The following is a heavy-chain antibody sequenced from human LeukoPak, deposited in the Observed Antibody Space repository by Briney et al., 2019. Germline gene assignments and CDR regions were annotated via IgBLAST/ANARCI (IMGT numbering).Heavy chain of an antibody. D-gene: IGHD6-6*01. J-gene: IGHJ4*02. Sequence: GAPVKVSCKASGYTFTSYGISWVRQAPGQGLEWMGWISAYNGNTNYAQRLQGRVTMTTDTSTSTAYMELRRLRSDDTAVYYCARDTYKDSSSSNYWGQGTLVTVSS. CDR3: ARDTYKDSSSSNY. V-gene: IGHV1-18*01. CDR1: GYTFTSYG. CDR2: ISAYNGNT.